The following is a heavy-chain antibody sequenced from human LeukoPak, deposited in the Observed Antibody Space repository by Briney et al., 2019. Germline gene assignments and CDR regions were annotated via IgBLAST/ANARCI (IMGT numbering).Heavy chain of an antibody. J-gene: IGHJ4*02. V-gene: IGHV1-69*13. CDR2: IIPIFGTA. CDR1: GGTFSSYA. D-gene: IGHD3-22*01. CDR3: ARNLDSSGYYTLADY. Sequence: SVKISCKASGGTFSSYAISWVRQAPGQGLEWMGGIIPIFGTANYAQKFQGRVTITADESTSTAYMELSSLRSEDTAVYYCARNLDSSGYYTLADYWGQGTLVTVSS.